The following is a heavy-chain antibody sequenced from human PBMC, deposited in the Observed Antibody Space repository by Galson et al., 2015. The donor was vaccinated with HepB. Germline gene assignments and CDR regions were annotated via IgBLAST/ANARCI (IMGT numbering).Heavy chain of an antibody. CDR2: ISGSGGST. Sequence: SLRLSCAASGFTFSSYAMSWVRQAPGKGLEWVSAISGSGGSTYYADSVKGRFTISRDNSKNTLYLQMNSLRAEDTAVYYCAKDPLPDPPYSSSWYRPRNWFDPWGQGTLVTVSS. V-gene: IGHV3-23*01. CDR3: AKDPLPDPPYSSSWYRPRNWFDP. CDR1: GFTFSSYA. J-gene: IGHJ5*02. D-gene: IGHD6-13*01.